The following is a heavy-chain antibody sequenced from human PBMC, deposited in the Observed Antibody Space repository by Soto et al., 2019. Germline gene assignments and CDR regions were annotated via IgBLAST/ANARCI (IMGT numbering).Heavy chain of an antibody. J-gene: IGHJ2*01. CDR2: IKQDGSEK. Sequence: EVQLVESGGGLVQPGGSLRLSCAASGFTFSSYWMSWVRQAPGKGLEWVANIKQDGSEKYYVDSVKGRFTISRDNAKNSLYLQMNSLSAEDTAVYYCARVEQWLEDWYFDLWGRGTLVTVSS. CDR1: GFTFSSYW. V-gene: IGHV3-7*01. CDR3: ARVEQWLEDWYFDL. D-gene: IGHD6-19*01.